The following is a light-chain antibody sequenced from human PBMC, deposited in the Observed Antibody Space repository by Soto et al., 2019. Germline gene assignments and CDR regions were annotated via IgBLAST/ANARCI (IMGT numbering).Light chain of an antibody. CDR2: DAS. V-gene: IGKV1-5*01. J-gene: IGKJ1*01. CDR1: QSVSSW. Sequence: DIQMYQSPSTLSASVGDRVTITFRASQSVSSWLAWYQQKPGKAPNLLIYDASSLESGVPSRFSGSGSGTEFTLTISSLQPDDIATYYCQQYDTYWTFGQGTKVDIK. CDR3: QQYDTYWT.